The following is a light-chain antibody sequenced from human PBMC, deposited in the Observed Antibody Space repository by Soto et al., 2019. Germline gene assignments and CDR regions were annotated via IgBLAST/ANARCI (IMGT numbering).Light chain of an antibody. Sequence: EVGLAQSPGTLSLSPGERAIFCCSASQSVTSRYLAWYQQTLGQSPRLLIYGASSRATGIPDRFSGSGSGTDFTFTINRLEPEDFAVYYCQQYGSSSWTVGQGTKV. CDR2: GAS. CDR1: QSVTSRY. CDR3: QQYGSSSWT. J-gene: IGKJ1*01. V-gene: IGKV3-20*01.